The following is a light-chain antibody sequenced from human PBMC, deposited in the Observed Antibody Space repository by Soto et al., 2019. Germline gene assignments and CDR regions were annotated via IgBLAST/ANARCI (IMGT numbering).Light chain of an antibody. CDR1: SSDVGVYNY. CDR2: EVS. J-gene: IGLJ1*01. Sequence: QSALTQPASVSGSPGQSITISCTGTSSDVGVYNYVSWYQQHPGKAPKLMIYEVSDRPSGVSNRFSGSKSDNTASLTISGLQAEDEADYYCSSYTSSGTYVFGTWTKLTVL. CDR3: SSYTSSGTYV. V-gene: IGLV2-14*01.